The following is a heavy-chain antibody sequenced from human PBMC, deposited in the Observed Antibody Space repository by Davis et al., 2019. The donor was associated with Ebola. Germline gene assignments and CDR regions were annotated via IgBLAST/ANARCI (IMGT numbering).Heavy chain of an antibody. CDR1: GLNFSDYG. J-gene: IGHJ4*02. CDR2: ISRSGNVI. D-gene: IGHD2-8*01. V-gene: IGHV3-21*01. Sequence: GESLKISCAVAGLNFSDYGINWVRQAPGKGLEWVSFISRSGNVIQYADSVRGRFSISRDNSKNSVYLQVNSLRAEDTAVYYCARHGTDIMTSYFDYWGQGTRVTVSS. CDR3: ARHGTDIMTSYFDY.